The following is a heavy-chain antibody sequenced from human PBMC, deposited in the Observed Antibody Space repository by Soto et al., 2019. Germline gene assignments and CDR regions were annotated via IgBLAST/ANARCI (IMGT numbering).Heavy chain of an antibody. D-gene: IGHD1-7*01. V-gene: IGHV1-3*01. CDR2: INAGNGNT. CDR3: ARARTGTTGGYYYYGMDV. J-gene: IGHJ6*02. CDR1: GYTFTSYA. Sequence: QVQLVQSGAEVKKPGASVKVSCKASGYTFTSYAMHWVRQAPGQRLEWMGWINAGNGNTKYSQKFQGRVTITRDTYASTAYMELSSLRSEDTAVYYCARARTGTTGGYYYYGMDVWGQGTTVTVSS.